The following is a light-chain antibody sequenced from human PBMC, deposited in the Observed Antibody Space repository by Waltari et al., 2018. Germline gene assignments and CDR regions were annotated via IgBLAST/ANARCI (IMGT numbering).Light chain of an antibody. CDR3: AAWDDSLSGPV. V-gene: IGLV1-47*01. J-gene: IGLJ2*01. Sequence: QSVLTQPPSASGTPGQRVTIPCAGSSSNIGRNYVYWYQQLPGTAPKILISRNNQRPSGVPDRCSGSKSGTSVSLAISGLRSEDEADYYCAAWDDSLSGPVFGGGTKLTVL. CDR2: RNN. CDR1: SSNIGRNY.